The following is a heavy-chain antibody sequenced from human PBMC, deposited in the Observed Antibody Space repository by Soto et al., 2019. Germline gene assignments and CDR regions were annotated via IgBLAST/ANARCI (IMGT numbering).Heavy chain of an antibody. CDR3: AGIFIQHDISTGTYILFDY. Sequence: QVTLKESGPALVKPTETLTLTCTVSGFSLSNPRMGVNWIRQSPGKALEWLAHIFSNDETSYNTSLKTRLNISTDTPKCQVVLTMTNMDPVDTGTYYCAGIFIQHDISTGTYILFDYWGQGILVTVSS. CDR2: IFSNDET. V-gene: IGHV2-26*01. CDR1: GFSLSNPRMG. J-gene: IGHJ4*02. D-gene: IGHD3-9*01.